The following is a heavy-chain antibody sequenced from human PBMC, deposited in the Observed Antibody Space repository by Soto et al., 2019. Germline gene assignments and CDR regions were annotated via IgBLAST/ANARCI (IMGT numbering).Heavy chain of an antibody. V-gene: IGHV6-1*01. Sequence: SQTLSLTCAISGDSVSSKSAAWNWFRQSPSRGLEWLGRTYYRSKWYNDYAVSVKSRITINPDTSKNQFSLQLNSVTPDDTAVYYCARTTYDVVVYWGQGTLVTVSS. D-gene: IGHD3-3*01. CDR3: ARTTYDVVVY. CDR2: TYYRSKWYN. CDR1: GDSVSSKSAA. J-gene: IGHJ4*02.